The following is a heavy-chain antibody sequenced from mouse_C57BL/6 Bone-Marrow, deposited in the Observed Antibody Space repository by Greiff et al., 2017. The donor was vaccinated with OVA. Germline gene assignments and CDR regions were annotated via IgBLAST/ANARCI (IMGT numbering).Heavy chain of an antibody. CDR3: ARRWLPLYYAMDY. CDR2: INPYNGGT. CDR1: GYTFTDYY. J-gene: IGHJ4*01. Sequence: VQLKESGPVLVKPGASVKMSCKASGYTFTDYYMNWVKQSHGKSLEWIGVINPYNGGTSYNQKFKGKATLTVDKSSSTAYMELNSLTSEDSAVYYCARRWLPLYYAMDYWGQGTSVTVSS. D-gene: IGHD2-2*01. V-gene: IGHV1-19*01.